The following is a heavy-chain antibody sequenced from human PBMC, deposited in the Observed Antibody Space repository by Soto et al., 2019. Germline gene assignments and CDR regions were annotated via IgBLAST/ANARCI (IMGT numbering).Heavy chain of an antibody. CDR2: IYYSGST. V-gene: IGHV4-31*03. J-gene: IGHJ4*02. CDR1: GGSISSGGYY. CDR3: ARLVGGFDWSADY. Sequence: PSETLSLTCTVSGGSISSGGYYWSWIRQHPGKGLEWIGYIYYSGSTYYNPSLKSRVTISVDTSKNQFSLKLSSVTAADTAVYYCARLVGGFDWSADYWGQGTLVTVSS. D-gene: IGHD3-9*01.